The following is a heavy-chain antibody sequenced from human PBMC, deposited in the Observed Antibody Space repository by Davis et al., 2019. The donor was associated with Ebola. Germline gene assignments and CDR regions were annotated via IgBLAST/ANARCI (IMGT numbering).Heavy chain of an antibody. CDR1: GFIFSSYA. J-gene: IGHJ5*02. V-gene: IGHV3-23*01. CDR3: AKVRPPTTVTTGWFDP. CDR2: ISVRSIT. D-gene: IGHD4-17*01. Sequence: GESLKISCAASGFIFSSYAMSWVRQAPGEGLEWVSSISVRSITYHADSVKGRFTISRDNPKNTLYLQMNSLRAEDTAVYYCAKVRPPTTVTTGWFDPWGQGTLVTVSS.